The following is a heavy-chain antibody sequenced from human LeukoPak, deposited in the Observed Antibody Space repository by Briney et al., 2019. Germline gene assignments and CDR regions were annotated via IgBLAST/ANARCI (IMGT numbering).Heavy chain of an antibody. CDR1: GFTFSSYS. V-gene: IGHV3-48*01. CDR3: AKDGPVYCSSTSCQNWFDP. Sequence: GGSLRLSCAASGFTFSSYSMNWVRQAPGKGLEWVSYISSSSSTIYYADSVKGRFTISRDNSKNTLYLQMNSLRAEDTAVYYCAKDGPVYCSSTSCQNWFDPWGQGTLVTVSS. D-gene: IGHD2-2*01. CDR2: ISSSSSTI. J-gene: IGHJ5*02.